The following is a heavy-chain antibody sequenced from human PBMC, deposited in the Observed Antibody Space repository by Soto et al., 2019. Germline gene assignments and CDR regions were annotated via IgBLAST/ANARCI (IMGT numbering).Heavy chain of an antibody. CDR2: IYYSGST. V-gene: IGHV4-59*08. CDR3: ARHVRSYGSGVWFDP. J-gene: IGHJ5*02. D-gene: IGHD3-10*01. Sequence: ETLSLTCTVSGGSISSYYWSWIRQPPGKGLEWIGYIYYSGSTNYNPSLKSRVTISVDTSKNQFSLKLSSVTAADTALYYCARHVRSYGSGVWFDPWGQGTLVTVSS. CDR1: GGSISSYY.